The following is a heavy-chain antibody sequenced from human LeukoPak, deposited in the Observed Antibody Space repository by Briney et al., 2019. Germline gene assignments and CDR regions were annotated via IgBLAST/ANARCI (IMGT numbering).Heavy chain of an antibody. Sequence: GGSLRLSRAASGFTFSSYAMSWVRQAPGKGLEWVSAISGSGGSTYYADSVKGRFTISRDNSKNTLYLQMNSLRAEDTAVYYCAKDPRDYYDILTGHYWGQGTLVTVSS. D-gene: IGHD3-9*01. CDR1: GFTFSSYA. J-gene: IGHJ4*02. V-gene: IGHV3-23*01. CDR3: AKDPRDYYDILTGHY. CDR2: ISGSGGST.